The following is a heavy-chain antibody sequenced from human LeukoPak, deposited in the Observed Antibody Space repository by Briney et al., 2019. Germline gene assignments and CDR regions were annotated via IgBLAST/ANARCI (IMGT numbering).Heavy chain of an antibody. Sequence: PSETLSLTCTVSGGSISSYYWSWIRQPPGKGLEWIGYIYYSGSTNYNPSLKSRVTISVDTSKNQFSLKLSSVTAADTAVYYCARAPCGSGPFDYWGQGTLVTVSS. V-gene: IGHV4-59*01. J-gene: IGHJ4*02. CDR3: ARAPCGSGPFDY. CDR1: GGSISSYY. CDR2: IYYSGST. D-gene: IGHD3-10*01.